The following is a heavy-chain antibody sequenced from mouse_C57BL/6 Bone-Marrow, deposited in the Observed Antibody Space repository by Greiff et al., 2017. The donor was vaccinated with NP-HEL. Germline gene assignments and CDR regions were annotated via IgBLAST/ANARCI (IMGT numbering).Heavy chain of an antibody. CDR1: GFTFSSYA. V-gene: IGHV5-4*03. CDR3: ARLDDYDWNYAMDY. CDR2: ISDGVRSP. D-gene: IGHD2-4*01. Sequence: EVKLVESGGGLVKPGVSLPLSFSSSGFTFSSYAMSWVRQPPEKRLEWVATISDGVRSPSYPDNVKGRFTISRDNAKNNLYLQMSHLKSEDTAMYYCARLDDYDWNYAMDYWGQGTSVTVSS. J-gene: IGHJ4*01.